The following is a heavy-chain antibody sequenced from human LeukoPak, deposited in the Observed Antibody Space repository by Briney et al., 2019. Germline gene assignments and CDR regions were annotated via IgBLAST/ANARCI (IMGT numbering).Heavy chain of an antibody. CDR2: ISGSGGST. Sequence: GGSLRLSCAASGFTFSSYAMSWVRQAPGEGLEWVSAISGSGGSTYYADSVKGRFTISRDNSKNTLYLQMNSLRAEDTAVYYCAKGLGYCSSTSCYRNYCYYYGMDVWGQGTTVTVSS. CDR1: GFTFSSYA. J-gene: IGHJ6*02. V-gene: IGHV3-23*01. CDR3: AKGLGYCSSTSCYRNYCYYYGMDV. D-gene: IGHD2-2*02.